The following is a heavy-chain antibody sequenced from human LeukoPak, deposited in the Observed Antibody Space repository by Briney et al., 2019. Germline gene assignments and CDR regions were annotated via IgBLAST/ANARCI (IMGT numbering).Heavy chain of an antibody. CDR2: ISGSGGST. CDR3: AKDLSYDSSGYYGY. D-gene: IGHD3-22*01. CDR1: GFTFSSYA. J-gene: IGHJ4*02. Sequence: GGSLRPSCAASGFTFSSYAMSWVRQTPGKGLEWVSAISGSGGSTYYADSVKGRFTISRDNSKNTLYLQMNSLRAEDTAVYYCAKDLSYDSSGYYGYWGQGTLVTVSS. V-gene: IGHV3-23*01.